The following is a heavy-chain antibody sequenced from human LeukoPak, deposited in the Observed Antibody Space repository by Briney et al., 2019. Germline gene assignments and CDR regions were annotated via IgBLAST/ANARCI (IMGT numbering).Heavy chain of an antibody. CDR2: IYYSGST. V-gene: IGHV4-39*07. J-gene: IGHJ4*02. Sequence: PSETLSLTCTVSGGSISSSSYYWGWIRQPPGKGLEWIGSIYYSGSTYYNPSLKSRVTISVDTSKNQFSLKLSSVTAADTAVYYCARDLWGWEGESTDYWGQGTLVTVSS. D-gene: IGHD1-26*01. CDR1: GGSISSSSYY. CDR3: ARDLWGWEGESTDY.